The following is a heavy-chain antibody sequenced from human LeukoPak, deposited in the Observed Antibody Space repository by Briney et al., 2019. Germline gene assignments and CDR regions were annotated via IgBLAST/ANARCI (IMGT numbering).Heavy chain of an antibody. J-gene: IGHJ4*02. CDR1: GFTFSSYG. CDR2: IRYDGSNK. D-gene: IGHD3-10*01. CDR3: AKVTPPPGLWFEELLY. V-gene: IGHV3-30*02. Sequence: PGGSLRLSCAASGFTFSSYGMHWVRQAPGKGLEWVAFIRYDGSNKYYADSVKGRFTISRDNSKNTLYLQMNSLRAEDTAVYYCAKVTPPPGLWFEELLYWGQGTLVTVSS.